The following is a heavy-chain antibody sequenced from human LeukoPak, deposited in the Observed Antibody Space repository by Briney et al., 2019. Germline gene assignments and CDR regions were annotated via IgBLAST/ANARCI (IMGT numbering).Heavy chain of an antibody. J-gene: IGHJ3*02. V-gene: IGHV3-48*01. CDR1: GFTFSTYR. CDR3: ATLPSLRFLEWLLINAFDI. CDR2: ISSSSTTK. Sequence: GGSLRLSCAASGFTFSTYRMNWVRQAPGKGLEWVAYISSSSTTKYYADSVKGRFTISRDNSKNTLYLQMNSLRAEDTAVYYCATLPSLRFLEWLLINAFDIWGQGTMVTVSS. D-gene: IGHD3-3*01.